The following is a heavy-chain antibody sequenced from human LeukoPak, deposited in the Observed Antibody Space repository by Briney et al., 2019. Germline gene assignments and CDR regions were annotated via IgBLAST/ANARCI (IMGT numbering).Heavy chain of an antibody. D-gene: IGHD3-16*01. CDR1: GGSINSGDYY. V-gene: IGHV4-30-4*08. Sequence: PSETLSLTCTVSGGSINSGDYYWSWLRQPPGKGLEWIGYIYYSGSTYYNPSLKSRVTISVDTSKNQFSLKLSSVTAADTAVYYCARDRYVQRIFDYWGQGTLVTVSS. CDR2: IYYSGST. CDR3: ARDRYVQRIFDY. J-gene: IGHJ4*02.